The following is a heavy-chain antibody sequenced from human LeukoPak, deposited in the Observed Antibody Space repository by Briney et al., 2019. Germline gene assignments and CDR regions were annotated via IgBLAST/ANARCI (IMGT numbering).Heavy chain of an antibody. J-gene: IGHJ6*03. CDR2: IYHSGST. CDR1: GGSISSSNW. CDR3: ARSDYYGSGPYYMDV. V-gene: IGHV4-4*02. Sequence: PSETLSLTCAVSGGSISSSNWWSWVRQPPGKGLEWIGEIYHSGSTNYNPSLKSRVTISVDKSKNQFSLKLNSVTAADTAVYYCARSDYYGSGPYYMDVWGKGTTVSVS. D-gene: IGHD3-10*01.